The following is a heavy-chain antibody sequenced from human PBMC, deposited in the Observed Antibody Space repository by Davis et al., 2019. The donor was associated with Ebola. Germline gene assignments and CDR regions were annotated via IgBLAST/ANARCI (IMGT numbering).Heavy chain of an antibody. D-gene: IGHD3-10*01. Sequence: PGGSLRLSCAASGFTFSSYGMHWVRQAPGKGLECVAVISYDGNQKYYADSVKGRFTISRDNAKNSLYLQMNSLRAEDTAVYYCARAMYYYGSGSYSDYFDYWGQGTLVTVSS. J-gene: IGHJ4*02. CDR1: GFTFSSYG. V-gene: IGHV3-30*03. CDR3: ARAMYYYGSGSYSDYFDY. CDR2: ISYDGNQK.